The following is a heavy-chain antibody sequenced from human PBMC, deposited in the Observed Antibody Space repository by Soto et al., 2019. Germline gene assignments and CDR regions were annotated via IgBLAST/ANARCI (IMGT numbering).Heavy chain of an antibody. J-gene: IGHJ5*02. V-gene: IGHV4-39*01. CDR2: IFHSGNS. D-gene: IGHD2-15*01. Sequence: SETMSLTSTVAGDSITTGYYYWGWIRQPPGKGLEWIGSIFHSGNSYYNPSLKSRVTISVDTSNNQFSLNLTSVTAADTAVYYCARLVVVVVATSADGSFDPWGQGTLVTVSS. CDR1: GDSITTGYYY. CDR3: ARLVVVVVATSADGSFDP.